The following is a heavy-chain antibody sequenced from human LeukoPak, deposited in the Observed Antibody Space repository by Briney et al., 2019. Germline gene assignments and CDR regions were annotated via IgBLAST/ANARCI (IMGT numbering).Heavy chain of an antibody. D-gene: IGHD2-2*01. Sequence: GGSLRLSCAASGLTFSSYGMHWVRQAPGKGLEWVAVISYDGTIRNYADSVKGRFTISRDNSKNTLYLQMNSLTAEDTALYYCAKGGCSSATCYLANPWGQGTLVTVSS. CDR1: GLTFSSYG. CDR3: AKGGCSSATCYLANP. J-gene: IGHJ5*02. CDR2: ISYDGTIR. V-gene: IGHV3-30*18.